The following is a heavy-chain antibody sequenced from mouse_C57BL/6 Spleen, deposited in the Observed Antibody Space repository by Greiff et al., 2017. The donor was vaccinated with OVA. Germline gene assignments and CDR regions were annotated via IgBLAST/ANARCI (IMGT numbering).Heavy chain of an antibody. CDR1: GYTFTDYN. J-gene: IGHJ4*01. D-gene: IGHD1-1*01. CDR2: INPNNGGT. CDR3: AGVTTVPYAMDY. Sequence: EVQLQQSGPELVKPGASVKMSCKASGYTFTDYNMHWVKQSHGKSLEWIGYINPNNGGTSYNQKFKGKATLTVNKSSSTAYMELRSLTSEDSAVYYCAGVTTVPYAMDYWGQGTSVTVSS. V-gene: IGHV1-22*01.